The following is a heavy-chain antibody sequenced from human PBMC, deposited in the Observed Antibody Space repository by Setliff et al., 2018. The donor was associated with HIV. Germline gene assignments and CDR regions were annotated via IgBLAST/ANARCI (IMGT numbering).Heavy chain of an antibody. J-gene: IGHJ6*02. CDR3: ASPKERYYYGSGTNVREYYGMDV. CDR1: GYTFTNHW. CDR2: IYPGDSHT. V-gene: IGHV5-51*01. D-gene: IGHD3-10*01. Sequence: GESLKISCKGSGYTFTNHWIGWVRQMPGKGLEWMGIIYPGDSHTRKSPSLQGQVTISADKSISTAYLQWSSLKASDTAMYYCASPKERYYYGSGTNVREYYGMDVWGQGTTVTVSS.